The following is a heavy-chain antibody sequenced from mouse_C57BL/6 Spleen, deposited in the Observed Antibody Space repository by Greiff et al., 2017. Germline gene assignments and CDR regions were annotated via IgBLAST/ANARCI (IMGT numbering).Heavy chain of an antibody. CDR1: GYAFSSSW. CDR3: ARSDSSGYSAY. J-gene: IGHJ3*01. Sequence: VQLQQPGPELVKPGASVKISCQASGYAFSSSWMNWVKQRPGEGLEWIGRIYPGDGDTNYNGKFKGKATLTADKSTSTASMQLSSLTSEDSAVYFCARSDSSGYSAYWGQGTLVTVSA. D-gene: IGHD3-2*02. CDR2: IYPGDGDT. V-gene: IGHV1-82*01.